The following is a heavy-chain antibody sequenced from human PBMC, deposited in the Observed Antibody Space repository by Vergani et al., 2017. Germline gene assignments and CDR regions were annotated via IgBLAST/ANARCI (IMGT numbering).Heavy chain of an antibody. J-gene: IGHJ4*02. D-gene: IGHD5-18*01. CDR1: GFTFSGYP. V-gene: IGHV4-34*01. Sequence: VQLVESGGGLVPPGGSLRLSCSASGFTFSGYPMHWVRQAPGKGLEWIGEINHSGSTNYNPSLKSRVTISVDTSKNQFSLKLSSVTAADTAVYYCARSVGGRSAMVNHPASWAYYFDYWGQGTLVTVSS. CDR2: INHSGST. CDR3: ARSVGGRSAMVNHPASWAYYFDY.